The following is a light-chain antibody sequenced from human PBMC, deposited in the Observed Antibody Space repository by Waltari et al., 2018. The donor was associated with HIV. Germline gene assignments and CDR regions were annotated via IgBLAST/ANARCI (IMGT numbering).Light chain of an antibody. CDR1: SSDVGTYNL. V-gene: IGLV2-23*01. Sequence: QSALTQPASVSGSPGQSITISCTGTSSDVGTYNLVSWYQQHPGKAPKLLIYEGSKRPSGVSNRFSCFQSGNTASLTISGLQAEDEADYYCCSYAGRTTFPGFGGGTKLTVL. CDR3: CSYAGRTTFPG. J-gene: IGLJ3*02. CDR2: EGS.